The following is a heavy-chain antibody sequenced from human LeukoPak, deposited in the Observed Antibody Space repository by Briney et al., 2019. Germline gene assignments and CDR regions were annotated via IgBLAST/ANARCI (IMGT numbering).Heavy chain of an antibody. Sequence: PSETLSLTCTVSGGSISSYYWSWIRQPPGKGLEWIGYIYYSGSTNYNPSLKSRVTISVDTSKNQFSLKLSSVTAADTAVYYCARLWFGELAASERFDPWGQGTLVTVSS. CDR3: ARLWFGELAASERFDP. CDR1: GGSISSYY. D-gene: IGHD3-10*01. J-gene: IGHJ5*02. CDR2: IYYSGST. V-gene: IGHV4-59*01.